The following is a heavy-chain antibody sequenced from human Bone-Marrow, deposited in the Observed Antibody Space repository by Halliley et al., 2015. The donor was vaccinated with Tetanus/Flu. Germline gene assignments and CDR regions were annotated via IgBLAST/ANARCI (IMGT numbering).Heavy chain of an antibody. CDR3: ATSLPGYSSRWNEPYYYYGMAV. V-gene: IGHV3-11*01. J-gene: IGHJ6*02. CDR1: GFTFSDYY. CDR2: ISSSGSVI. Sequence: AVSGFTFSDYYMSWIRQAPGKGLEWVSYISSSGSVIYYADSLKGRFTISRDNAKNSLYLQMNSLRAEDTAVYYCATSLPGYSSRWNEPYYYYGMAVWGQGTSVTVSS. D-gene: IGHD6-13*01.